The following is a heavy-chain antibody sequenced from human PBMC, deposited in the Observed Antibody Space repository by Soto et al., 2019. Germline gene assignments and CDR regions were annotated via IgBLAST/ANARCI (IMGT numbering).Heavy chain of an antibody. D-gene: IGHD4-17*01. CDR3: ARLRWETENNSYDP. V-gene: IGHV4-30-4*01. Sequence: SETLSLTCSVSGGSISSGNHYWTWIRQPPWKGLEWIGYIYHSGNTHYNPSLKSRITISMGTYTQRLSLNLTSVXAADTAVYFCARLRWETENNSYDPRGKGAVVTVS. CDR2: IYHSGNT. J-gene: IGHJ5*02. CDR1: GGSISSGNHY.